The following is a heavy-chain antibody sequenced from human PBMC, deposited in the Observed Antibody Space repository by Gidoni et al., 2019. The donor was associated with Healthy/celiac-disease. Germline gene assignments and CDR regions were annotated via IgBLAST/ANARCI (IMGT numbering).Heavy chain of an antibody. Sequence: QVHLQQWGAGLLKPSGTLSPTCAVSGGSSVVFYWRWLRQPPGKGLEWIGEINHSGRTTYNPSLKSRVTISVDTSKNQFSLKLSSVTAADTAVYYCARGRHILRLHIAAAGTGNWFDPWGQGTLVTVSS. CDR2: INHSGRT. CDR1: GGSSVVFY. J-gene: IGHJ5*02. CDR3: ARGRHILRLHIAAAGTGNWFDP. D-gene: IGHD6-13*01. V-gene: IGHV4-34*01.